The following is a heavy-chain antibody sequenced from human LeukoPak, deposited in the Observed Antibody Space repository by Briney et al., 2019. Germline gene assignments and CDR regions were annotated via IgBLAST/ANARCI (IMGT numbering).Heavy chain of an antibody. CDR2: IIGGAGST. V-gene: IGHV3-23*01. CDR1: GFTFSSYG. Sequence: GGSLRLSCAASGFTFSSYGMSWVRQAPGKGLEWVSGIIGGAGSTYYADSVKGRFTISGDNSKNTLFLQMNSLRAEDTAVYYCAHGAMYQLDYWGQGTLVTVSS. CDR3: AHGAMYQLDY. J-gene: IGHJ4*02. D-gene: IGHD2-2*01.